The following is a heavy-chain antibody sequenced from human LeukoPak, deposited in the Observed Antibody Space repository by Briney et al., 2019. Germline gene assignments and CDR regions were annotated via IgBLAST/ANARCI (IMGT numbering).Heavy chain of an antibody. CDR2: IYYSGTT. Sequence: SEALSLTCTVSGGSISSYYWSWIRQPPGKGLEWIGYIYYSGTTNYNPSLKSRVTIAVDTSKNQFSLKLSSVTAADTAVYYCARGVYIAAAQYGYWGQGTLVTVSS. J-gene: IGHJ4*02. CDR1: GGSISSYY. CDR3: ARGVYIAAAQYGY. D-gene: IGHD6-13*01. V-gene: IGHV4-59*01.